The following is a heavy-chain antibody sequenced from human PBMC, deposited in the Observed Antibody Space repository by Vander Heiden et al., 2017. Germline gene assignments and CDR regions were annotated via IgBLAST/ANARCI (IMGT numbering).Heavy chain of an antibody. D-gene: IGHD3-10*01. Sequence: EVQLVESGGGLVKPGGSLRLSCVASGFTFRSYNMNWVRRAPGKVLEWVSSIDSSPATYIYYADSVKGRFTISRDNAKNSLYLQMNSLRVEDTAVYYCARAPYYYGPHYYGMDVWGQGTTVTVSS. CDR1: GFTFRSYN. CDR2: IDSSPATYI. J-gene: IGHJ6*02. V-gene: IGHV3-21*01. CDR3: ARAPYYYGPHYYGMDV.